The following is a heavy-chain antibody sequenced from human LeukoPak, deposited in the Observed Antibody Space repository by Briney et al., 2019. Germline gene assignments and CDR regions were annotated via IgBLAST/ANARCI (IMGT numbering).Heavy chain of an antibody. CDR2: IYYSGST. Sequence: SETLSLTCTVSGCSISSGDYYWSCIRPHPGKGLEWIGYIYYSGSTYYNPSLKSRVTISVDTSKNQFSLNLSSVTAADTAVYYCARTVICKTGHPKLFDDWGPGNLGTVSS. CDR1: GCSISSGDYY. V-gene: IGHV4-31*03. CDR3: ARTVICKTGHPKLFDD. D-gene: IGHD3-9*01. J-gene: IGHJ4*02.